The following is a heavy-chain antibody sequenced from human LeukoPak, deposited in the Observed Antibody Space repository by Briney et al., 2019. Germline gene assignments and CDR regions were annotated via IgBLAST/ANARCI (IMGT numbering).Heavy chain of an antibody. CDR3: ARDAVFRGSGSYSPPYYYYYMDV. CDR2: IIPVFNAP. CDR1: GGTFSTYA. D-gene: IGHD3-10*01. J-gene: IGHJ6*03. Sequence: ASVKVSCKASGGTFSTYAVSWVRQAPGQGLEWMGGIIPVFNAPNYAQSFQGRVTITADKSTTTVYMELRSLKSDDTAVYFCARDAVFRGSGSYSPPYYYYYMDVWGKGTTVTVSS. V-gene: IGHV1-69*06.